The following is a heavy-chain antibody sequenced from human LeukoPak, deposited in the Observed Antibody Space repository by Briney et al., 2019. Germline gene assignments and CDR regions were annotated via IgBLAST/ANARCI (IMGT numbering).Heavy chain of an antibody. CDR3: ATGGAVAGRFAY. V-gene: IGHV3-7*01. CDR1: GFSFSSNC. D-gene: IGHD6-19*01. CDR2: IKEDGNEI. Sequence: PGGFLRLSCAVSGFSFSSNCMSWVRQAPGKGLEWVAKIKEDGNEIYYVDSVKGRFTISRDNTKNSLFLQMNSLRAEDTAVYYCATGGAVAGRFAYWGQGTLVTVSS. J-gene: IGHJ4*02.